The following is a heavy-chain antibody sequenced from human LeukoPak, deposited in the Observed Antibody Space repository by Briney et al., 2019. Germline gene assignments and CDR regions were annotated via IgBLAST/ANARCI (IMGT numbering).Heavy chain of an antibody. J-gene: IGHJ4*02. CDR2: ISAYNGNT. Sequence: XXXGXTFTXXGISWVGQAPGQGGEGVGWISAYNGNTNYAQKLQGRVTITTETSTSTACMEVRRLRGGYRAVYLCEXXXXXXXXXXFXYWGQGXLVTVSS. CDR1: GXTFTXXG. V-gene: IGHV1-18*01. CDR3: EXXXXXXXXXXFXY.